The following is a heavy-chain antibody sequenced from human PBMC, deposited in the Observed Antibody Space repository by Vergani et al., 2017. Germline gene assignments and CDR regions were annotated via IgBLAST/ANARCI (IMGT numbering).Heavy chain of an antibody. CDR2: ISGYNGDT. CDR3: ARDRKDYYDSSGPGY. D-gene: IGHD3-22*01. Sequence: QIQLVQSGGEVKKPGASVKVSCKASGYTFTNYEITWVRQAPGQGLEWMGRISGYNGDTKYAQKFQGRVTLTTDTSTSTACMELRSLRSDDTAVYYCARDRKDYYDSSGPGYWGQGTLVTVSS. V-gene: IGHV1-18*04. J-gene: IGHJ4*02. CDR1: GYTFTNYE.